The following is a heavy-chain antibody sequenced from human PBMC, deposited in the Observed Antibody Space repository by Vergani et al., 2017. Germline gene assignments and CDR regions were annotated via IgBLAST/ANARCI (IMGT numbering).Heavy chain of an antibody. CDR3: ASTVTPGVSWFDP. CDR2: IYYSGST. J-gene: IGHJ5*02. D-gene: IGHD4-17*01. V-gene: IGHV4-59*08. Sequence: QVQLQESGPGLVKPSETLSLTCTVSGVSISSYYWSWIRQPPGKGLEWIGYIYYSGSTNYNPSLKSRVTISVDTSKNQFSLKLSSVTAADTAVYYCASTVTPGVSWFDPWGQGTLVTVSS. CDR1: GVSISSYY.